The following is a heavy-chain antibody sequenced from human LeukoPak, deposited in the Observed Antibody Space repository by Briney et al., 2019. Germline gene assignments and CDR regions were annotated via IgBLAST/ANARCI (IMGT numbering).Heavy chain of an antibody. D-gene: IGHD3-22*01. CDR2: ISSSSSYI. Sequence: GGSLRLSCAASGFTFSSYSMNWVRQAPGKGLEWVSSISSSSSYIYYADSVKGRFTISRDNAKNSLYLQMSSLRAEDTAVYYCASEYHYDSSGYYYVSSYFDYWGQGTLVTVSS. J-gene: IGHJ4*02. V-gene: IGHV3-21*01. CDR3: ASEYHYDSSGYYYVSSYFDY. CDR1: GFTFSSYS.